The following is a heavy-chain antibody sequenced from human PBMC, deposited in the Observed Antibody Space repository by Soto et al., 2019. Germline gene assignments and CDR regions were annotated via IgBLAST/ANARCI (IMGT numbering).Heavy chain of an antibody. D-gene: IGHD4-17*01. J-gene: IGHJ4*02. CDR3: ARRMTTVTYFDY. Sequence: SETLSLTCTVSGGSISSGDYYWSWIRQPPGKGLEWIGYIYYSGSTYYNPSLKSRVTISLDTSKNQFSLKLSSVTAADTAVYYCARRMTTVTYFDYWGQGTLVTVSS. CDR1: GGSISSGDYY. V-gene: IGHV4-30-4*01. CDR2: IYYSGST.